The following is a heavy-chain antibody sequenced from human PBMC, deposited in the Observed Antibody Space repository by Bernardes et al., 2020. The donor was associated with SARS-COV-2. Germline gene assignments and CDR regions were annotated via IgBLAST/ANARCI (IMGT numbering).Heavy chain of an antibody. CDR2: INMDGSVT. D-gene: IGHD2-2*01. Sequence: GWSLRLSCAASRFTFSSYWMHWVRQVPGKGLVWVSRINMDGSVTTYADSVKGRFTISRDNAENTLYLQMNSLGAEDTAVYYCARADCTSTSCHRGAFDIWGQGTMVTVSS. CDR3: ARADCTSTSCHRGAFDI. CDR1: RFTFSSYW. J-gene: IGHJ3*02. V-gene: IGHV3-74*01.